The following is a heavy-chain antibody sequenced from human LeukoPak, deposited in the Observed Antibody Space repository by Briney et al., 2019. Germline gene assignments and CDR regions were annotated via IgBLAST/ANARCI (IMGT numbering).Heavy chain of an antibody. D-gene: IGHD6-13*01. J-gene: IGHJ6*03. CDR2: IKQDGSEK. CDR1: GFTFSSYW. CDR3: ARERQQLALGYYYYYMDV. V-gene: IGHV3-7*01. Sequence: GGSLRLSCAASGFTFSSYWMSWVRHAPGKGPEWVANIKQDGSEKYYVDSVKGRFTISRDNAKNSLYLQMNSLRAEDTAVYYCARERQQLALGYYYYYMDVWGKGTTVTVSS.